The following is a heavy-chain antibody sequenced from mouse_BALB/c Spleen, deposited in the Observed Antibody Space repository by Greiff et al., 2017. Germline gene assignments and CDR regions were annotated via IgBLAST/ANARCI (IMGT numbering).Heavy chain of an antibody. CDR1: GFNIKDYY. CDR3: ARWDYRYDGYYYAMDY. CDR2: IDPENGNT. Sequence: DVKLQESGAELVRPGALVKLSCKASGFNIKDYYMHWVKQRPEQGLEWIGWIDPENGNTIYDPKFQGKASITADTSSNTAYLQLSSLTSEDTAVYYCARWDYRYDGYYYAMDYWGQGTSVTVSS. V-gene: IGHV14-1*02. D-gene: IGHD2-14*01. J-gene: IGHJ4*01.